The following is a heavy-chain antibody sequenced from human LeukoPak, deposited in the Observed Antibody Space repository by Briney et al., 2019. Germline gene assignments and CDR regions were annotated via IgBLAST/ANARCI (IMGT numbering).Heavy chain of an antibody. CDR2: ISGYNGNT. CDR3: ARSGHCSGTSCYGEGIDF. D-gene: IGHD2-2*01. V-gene: IGHV1-18*01. CDR1: GYSFSSSG. J-gene: IGHJ4*02. Sequence: ASVKVSCKASGYSFSSSGITWVRQAPGQGLEWMGWISGYNGNTADAQIFQGRVTMTTDTSTSTAHMELRSLRSDDTAVYFCARSGHCSGTSCYGEGIDFWGQGTLVTVSS.